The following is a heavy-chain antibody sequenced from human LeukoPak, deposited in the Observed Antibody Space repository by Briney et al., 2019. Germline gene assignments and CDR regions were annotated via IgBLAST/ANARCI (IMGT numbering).Heavy chain of an antibody. CDR3: AKSGYNRFDY. V-gene: IGHV3-23*01. D-gene: IGHD5-24*01. Sequence: GGSLRLPCAASGFTFNTYNMNWVRQAPGKGLEWVSAFSGSGGDTYYADSVKGRFTISRDNSKNTLYLQMNSLRAEDTAVYYCAKSGYNRFDYWGQGTLVTVSS. J-gene: IGHJ4*02. CDR2: FSGSGGDT. CDR1: GFTFNTYN.